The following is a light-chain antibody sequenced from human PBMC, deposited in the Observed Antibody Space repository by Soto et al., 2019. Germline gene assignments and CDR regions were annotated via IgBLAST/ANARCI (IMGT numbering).Light chain of an antibody. J-gene: IGKJ3*01. Sequence: DIPLTQSPSFLSASVGDRVTITCRASQGISSYLAWYQQKPGKAPKLLIYAASTLQSGVPSRFSGSGSGTEFTLTISSLQPEDFATYYCQQHNSYPLTFGPGTKVDIK. CDR3: QQHNSYPLT. V-gene: IGKV1-9*01. CDR1: QGISSY. CDR2: AAS.